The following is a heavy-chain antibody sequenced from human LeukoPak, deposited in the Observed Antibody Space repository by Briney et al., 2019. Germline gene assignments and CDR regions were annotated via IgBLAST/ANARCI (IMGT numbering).Heavy chain of an antibody. CDR3: ARTYPSPVVTRAWFDP. V-gene: IGHV4-38-2*02. D-gene: IGHD2/OR15-2a*01. CDR2: IYHSGST. Sequence: SETLSLTCTVSGYSISSGYYWGWIRQPPGKGLEWIGTIYHSGSTYYNPSLKRRVTISVDTSKSQFSLKLSSVTAADTAVYYCARTYPSPVVTRAWFDPWGQGTLVTVSS. CDR1: GYSISSGYY. J-gene: IGHJ5*02.